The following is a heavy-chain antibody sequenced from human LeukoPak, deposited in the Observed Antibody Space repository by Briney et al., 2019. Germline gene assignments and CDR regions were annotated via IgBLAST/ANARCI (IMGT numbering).Heavy chain of an antibody. V-gene: IGHV1-2*06. CDR1: GYTFTGYY. D-gene: IGHD3-22*01. CDR2: INPNSGGI. J-gene: IGHJ4*02. CDR3: ANLGDSSGYYRDFDY. Sequence: ASVKVSCKASGYTFTGYYMHWVRQAPGQGLEWMGRINPNSGGINYAQKFQGRVTMTRDTSNSTAYMELSRLRSDDTAVYYCANLGDSSGYYRDFDYWGQGTLVTVSS.